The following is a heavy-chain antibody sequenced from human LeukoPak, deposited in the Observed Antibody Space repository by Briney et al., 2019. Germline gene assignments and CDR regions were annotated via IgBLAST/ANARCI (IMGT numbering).Heavy chain of an antibody. Sequence: SQTLSLTCTVSGGSISSGDYYWSWIRQPPGKGLEWIGYIYYSGSTYFNPSLKSRVTISVDTSKNQFSLKLSSVTAADTAVYYCARVPAALNWFDPWGQGTLVTVSS. CDR1: GGSISSGDYY. J-gene: IGHJ5*02. D-gene: IGHD2-2*01. CDR2: IYYSGST. CDR3: ARVPAALNWFDP. V-gene: IGHV4-30-4*08.